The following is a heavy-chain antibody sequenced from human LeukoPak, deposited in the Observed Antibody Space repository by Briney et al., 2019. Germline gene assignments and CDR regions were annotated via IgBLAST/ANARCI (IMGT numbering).Heavy chain of an antibody. CDR1: GFTFSSYS. J-gene: IGHJ4*02. CDR2: ISSSGGLI. Sequence: GGSLRLSCAASGFTFSSYSMNWVRQAPGKGLEWVSYISSSGGLIYYADSVKGRFTISRDNAKKSLYLQMNSLRAEDTAVYYCARGRQRTVTNPPYFDYWGQGTLVTVSS. V-gene: IGHV3-48*04. CDR3: ARGRQRTVTNPPYFDY. D-gene: IGHD4-17*01.